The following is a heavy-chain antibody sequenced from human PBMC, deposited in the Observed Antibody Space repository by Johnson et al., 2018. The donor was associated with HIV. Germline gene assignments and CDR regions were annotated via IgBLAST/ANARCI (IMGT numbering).Heavy chain of an antibody. J-gene: IGHJ3*02. CDR3: TTKSLGAFDI. Sequence: VQLVESGGGVVRPGGSLRLSCVASGFTFDDYGMTWVRQAPGKGLEWVGRIKSKTDGGTTDYAAPVKGRFTISRDDSKNTRYLQMNSLKTEDTAVYYCTTKSLGAFDIWGQGTMVTVSS. V-gene: IGHV3-15*01. D-gene: IGHD3-16*01. CDR2: IKSKTDGGTT. CDR1: GFTFDDYG.